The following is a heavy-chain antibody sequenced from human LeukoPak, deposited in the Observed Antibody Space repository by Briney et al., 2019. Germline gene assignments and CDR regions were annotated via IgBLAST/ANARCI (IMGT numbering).Heavy chain of an antibody. J-gene: IGHJ4*02. V-gene: IGHV1-18*01. CDR3: ARDLGNYDFWSGYYPVYFDY. CDR2: ISAYNGNT. CDR1: GYTFTSYG. D-gene: IGHD3-3*01. Sequence: RASVKVSCKASGYTFTSYGISWVRQAPGQGLEWMGWISAYNGNTNYAQKLQGRVTMTTDTSTSTAYMELRSLRSDDTVVYYCARDLGNYDFWSGYYPVYFDYWGQGTLVTVSS.